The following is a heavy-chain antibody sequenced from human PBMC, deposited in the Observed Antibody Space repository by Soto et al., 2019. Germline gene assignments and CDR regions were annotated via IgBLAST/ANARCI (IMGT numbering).Heavy chain of an antibody. J-gene: IGHJ4*02. Sequence: GSLRLSCAASGFTFSMYWMHWVRQVPGKGPEWVSRINDDGSSTNYADSVKGRFTITRDNAKNTLYLQMNDLRAEDTAVYYCTRGPRSTSTGTGAFWGQGTLVTVSS. CDR3: TRGPRSTSTGTGAF. V-gene: IGHV3-74*01. CDR2: INDDGSST. D-gene: IGHD1-1*01. CDR1: GFTFSMYW.